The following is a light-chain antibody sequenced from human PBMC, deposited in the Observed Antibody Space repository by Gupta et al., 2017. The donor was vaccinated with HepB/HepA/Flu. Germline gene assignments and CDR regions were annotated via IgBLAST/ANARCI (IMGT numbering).Light chain of an antibody. J-gene: IGKJ2*01. CDR2: KAS. CDR3: QQYKTFPYT. CDR1: ESVDNW. Sequence: DIQVTQSPSTLSASIGDRLTITCRASESVDNWLAWYQQKPGKAPKLLIYKASNSENGVPSRFSGSGSGTEFGLTINSLQPDDFATYYCQQYKTFPYTFGQGTNLHVK. V-gene: IGKV1-5*03.